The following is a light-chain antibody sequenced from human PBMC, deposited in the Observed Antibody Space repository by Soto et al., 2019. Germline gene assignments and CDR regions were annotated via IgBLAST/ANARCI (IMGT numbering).Light chain of an antibody. V-gene: IGLV1-40*01. Sequence: QSVLTQPPSVSGAPGQRVTISCTGSSSNIGAGYDVHWYQQLPGTAPKLLIYGNSNRPSGVPDRVSGSKSGTSASLAITGLQAEAEADYYCQSYDSSLSGYVVFGGGTKLTVL. CDR1: SSNIGAGYD. J-gene: IGLJ2*01. CDR3: QSYDSSLSGYVV. CDR2: GNS.